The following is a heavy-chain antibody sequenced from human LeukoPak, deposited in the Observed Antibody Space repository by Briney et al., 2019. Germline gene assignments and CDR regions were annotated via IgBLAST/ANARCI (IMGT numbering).Heavy chain of an antibody. CDR1: GGSISSSNW. CDR2: IYHGGST. Sequence: SETLSLTCAVPGGSISSSNWWSWVRQPPGKGLEWIGEIYHGGSTNYNPSLKSRVTISVDKSKNQFSLKLSSVTAADTAVYYCARVVSDFWSGYYYYYYYGMDVWGQGTTVTVSS. D-gene: IGHD3-3*01. V-gene: IGHV4-4*02. J-gene: IGHJ6*02. CDR3: ARVVSDFWSGYYYYYYYGMDV.